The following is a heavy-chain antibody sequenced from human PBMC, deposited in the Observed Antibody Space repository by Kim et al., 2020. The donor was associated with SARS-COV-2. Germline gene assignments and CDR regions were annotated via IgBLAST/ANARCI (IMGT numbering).Heavy chain of an antibody. CDR3: ARRYYDSSGVYFFDY. J-gene: IGHJ4*02. V-gene: IGHV3-74*01. CDR2: INNDGTTT. Sequence: GGSLRLSCVASGFTFNRYWMHWVRQGPGKGLVWVSGINNDGTTTNSADSVKGRSTISSDNAKNTLYLQMNSLRVEDTAVYYCARRYYDSSGVYFFDYLGQGTLVTVSS. CDR1: GFTFNRYW. D-gene: IGHD3-22*01.